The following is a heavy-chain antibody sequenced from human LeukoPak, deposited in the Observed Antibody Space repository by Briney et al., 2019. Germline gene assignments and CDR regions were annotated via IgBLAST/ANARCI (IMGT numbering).Heavy chain of an antibody. J-gene: IGHJ4*02. Sequence: PGGSPRLSCAASGFIFSSYWMHWARQAPGKGLVWVSRINSDGSSTNYADSVKGRFTISRDNAKNTLYLQMNSLRAEDTAVYYCFAASNSGSWDWGRGTLVTVSS. V-gene: IGHV3-74*01. CDR1: GFIFSSYW. D-gene: IGHD5-12*01. CDR3: FAASNSGSWD. CDR2: INSDGSST.